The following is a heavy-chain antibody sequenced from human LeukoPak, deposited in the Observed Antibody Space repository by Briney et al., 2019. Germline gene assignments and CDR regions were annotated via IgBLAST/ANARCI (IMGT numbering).Heavy chain of an antibody. J-gene: IGHJ4*02. D-gene: IGHD1-26*01. V-gene: IGHV1-18*01. CDR2: ISAYNGNT. CDR3: ARDYNSGYSGSRAGDY. Sequence: ASVKVSCKASGYTFTSYGISWVRQAPGQGLEWMGWISAYNGNTNYAQKLQGRVTMTTDTSTSTAYMELRSLRSDDTAVYYCARDYNSGYSGSRAGDYWGQGTLVTVSS. CDR1: GYTFTSYG.